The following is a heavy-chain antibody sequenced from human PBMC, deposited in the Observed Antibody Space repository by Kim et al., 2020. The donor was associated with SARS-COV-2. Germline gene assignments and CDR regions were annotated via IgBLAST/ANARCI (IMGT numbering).Heavy chain of an antibody. CDR2: IYYSGST. CDR3: ARAVMSTVTSGFDY. V-gene: IGHV4-59*01. Sequence: SETLSLTCTVSGGSISSYYWSWIRQPPGKGLEWIGYIYYSGSTIYNPSLKSRVTISVDTSKNQFALKLSSVTAADTAVYYCARAVMSTVTSGFDYWGHGT. D-gene: IGHD4-4*01. J-gene: IGHJ4*01. CDR1: GGSISSYY.